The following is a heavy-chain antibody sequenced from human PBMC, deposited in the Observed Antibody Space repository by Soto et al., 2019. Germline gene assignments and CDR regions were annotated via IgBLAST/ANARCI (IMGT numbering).Heavy chain of an antibody. D-gene: IGHD3-22*01. J-gene: IGHJ4*02. Sequence: LSLTCTVSGGSISSYYWSWIQQPAGKGLEWIGRIYTSGSTNYNPSLKSRVTMSVDTSKNQFSLKLSSVTAADTAVYYCAREALYYDSSGYYYFDYWGQGTLVTVSS. V-gene: IGHV4-4*07. CDR2: IYTSGST. CDR1: GGSISSYY. CDR3: AREALYYDSSGYYYFDY.